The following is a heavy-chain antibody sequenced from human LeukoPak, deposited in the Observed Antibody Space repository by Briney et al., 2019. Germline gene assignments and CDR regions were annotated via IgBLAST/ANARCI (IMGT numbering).Heavy chain of an antibody. CDR2: IFHSGST. CDR3: ARDREWGNWNNYHAFDI. Sequence: SETLSLTCTVSGGSITSDGYYWSWIRQPPGKGLEWVGYIFHSGSTYYNPSLKSRVTISVDRSKNQFSLKLTSVTAADTAVYYCARDREWGNWNNYHAFDIWGQGTMVTVSS. J-gene: IGHJ3*02. CDR1: GGSITSDGYY. V-gene: IGHV4-30-2*01. D-gene: IGHD1/OR15-1a*01.